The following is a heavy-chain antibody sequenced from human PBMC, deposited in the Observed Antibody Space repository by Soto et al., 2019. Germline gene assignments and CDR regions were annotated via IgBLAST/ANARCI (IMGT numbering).Heavy chain of an antibody. J-gene: IGHJ6*02. CDR3: AKDRAAAGTENGMDV. Sequence: EVQLLESGGGLVQPGGSLRLSCAASGFTFSSYAMSWVRQAPGKGLEWVSAISGSGGSTYYADSVKGRFTISRDNSKNTLYLQMDSLRAEDTAVYYCAKDRAAAGTENGMDVWGQGTTVTVSS. CDR1: GFTFSSYA. V-gene: IGHV3-23*01. D-gene: IGHD6-13*01. CDR2: ISGSGGST.